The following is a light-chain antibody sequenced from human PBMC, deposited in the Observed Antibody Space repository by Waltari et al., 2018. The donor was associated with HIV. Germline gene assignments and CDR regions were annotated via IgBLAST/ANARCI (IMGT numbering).Light chain of an antibody. J-gene: IGKJ1*01. CDR1: QSISAW. Sequence: DIQMTQSPSTLSASVGDRVTITCRASQSISAWLAWYQQKPGEAPKLLIYRMSSLESGVPSRFSGSGSGTEFTLTISSLQPDDFATYYCQQYSNYQGTFGQGTKVEIK. CDR2: RMS. V-gene: IGKV1-5*03. CDR3: QQYSNYQGT.